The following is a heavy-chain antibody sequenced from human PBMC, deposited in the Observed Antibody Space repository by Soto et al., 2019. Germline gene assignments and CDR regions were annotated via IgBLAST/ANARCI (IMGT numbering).Heavy chain of an antibody. V-gene: IGHV1-69*13. J-gene: IGHJ6*02. CDR1: GGTFSSSA. Sequence: SVKVSCNASGGTFSSSAISLVRQAPGQGLEWMGGIIPIFGTANYAQKFQGRVTITADESTSTAYMELSSLRSEDTAVYYCARDPPSPCSSTSCYYYGMDVWGQGTTVTVSS. CDR2: IIPIFGTA. D-gene: IGHD2-2*01. CDR3: ARDPPSPCSSTSCYYYGMDV.